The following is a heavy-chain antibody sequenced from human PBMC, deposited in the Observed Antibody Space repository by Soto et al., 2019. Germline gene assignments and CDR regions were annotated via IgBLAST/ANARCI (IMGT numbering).Heavy chain of an antibody. D-gene: IGHD3-22*01. J-gene: IGHJ4*02. CDR3: ANAGGDSSGYYDFDY. CDR1: GFTFSSYA. Sequence: PVGSLRLSCAASGFTFSSYAMSWVRQAPGKGLEWVSAISGSGGSTYYADSVKGRFTISRDNSKNTLYLQMNSLRAEDTAVYYCANAGGDSSGYYDFDYWGQGTLVTVSS. CDR2: ISGSGGST. V-gene: IGHV3-23*01.